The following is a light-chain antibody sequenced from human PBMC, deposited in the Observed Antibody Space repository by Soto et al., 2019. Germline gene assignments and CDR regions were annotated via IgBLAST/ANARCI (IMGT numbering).Light chain of an antibody. CDR3: QQYSKWPPWT. CDR1: QSLSGN. J-gene: IGKJ1*01. V-gene: IGKV3-15*01. Sequence: EIFISQSPATLAGSPGETVTLYCRARQSLSGNLAWYQQKPGQAPRLLIFRASTRATGVPARFSGRGSGTEFTLTISGLQSEDFAVYYCQQYSKWPPWTFGPGTKV. CDR2: RAS.